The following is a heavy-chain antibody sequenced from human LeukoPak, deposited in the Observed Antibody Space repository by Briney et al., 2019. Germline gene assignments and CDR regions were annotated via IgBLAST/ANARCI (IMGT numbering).Heavy chain of an antibody. CDR3: ARQTAMGRSGDY. Sequence: GESLKISCKASGYSFTSYWIGWVRQMPGKGLEWMGIIDPSDSDTRYTSSFQGQVTISVAKSLTTADLQWNSLKASDTAMYYCARQTAMGRSGDYWGQGTLVTVSS. V-gene: IGHV5-51*01. CDR2: IDPSDSDT. D-gene: IGHD5-18*01. CDR1: GYSFTSYW. J-gene: IGHJ4*02.